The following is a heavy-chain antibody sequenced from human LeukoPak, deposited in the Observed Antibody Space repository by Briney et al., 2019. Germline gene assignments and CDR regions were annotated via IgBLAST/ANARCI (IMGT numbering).Heavy chain of an antibody. Sequence: SETLSLTCTVSGGSISSGGYYWSWIRQHPGKGLEWIGYIYYSGSTYYNPSLKSRATISVDTSKNQFSLKLSSVTAADTAVYYCARHGTISSESYFDYWGQGALVTVSS. J-gene: IGHJ4*02. CDR1: GGSISSGGYY. CDR3: ARHGTISSESYFDY. V-gene: IGHV4-31*03. CDR2: IYYSGST. D-gene: IGHD1-14*01.